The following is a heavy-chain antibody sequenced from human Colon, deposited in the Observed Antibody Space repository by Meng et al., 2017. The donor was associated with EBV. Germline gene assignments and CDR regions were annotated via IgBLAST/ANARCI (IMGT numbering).Heavy chain of an antibody. D-gene: IGHD3-10*01. V-gene: IGHV4-34*01. Sequence: VHLRQWGPGLFSRWLRMSRTSAVLCVLGPAYCWTWVRYRTAKGQDWIGVVNHRGITPYTPSLKSRVTISFDSSNTQSSLKVSCVSGAVPALLYCARRGPSGNFPPWSQGALVTVSS. J-gene: IGHJ5*02. CDR2: VNHRGIT. CDR3: ARRGPSGNFPP. CDR1: CVLGPAYC.